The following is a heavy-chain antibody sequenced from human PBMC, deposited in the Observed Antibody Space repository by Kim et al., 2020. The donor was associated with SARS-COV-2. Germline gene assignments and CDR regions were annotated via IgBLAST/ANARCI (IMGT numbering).Heavy chain of an antibody. CDR3: AKGLEKYFYGPRAMDV. CDR1: GFSFSGYS. Sequence: GGSLRLSCAASGFSFSGYSINWLRQAPGQGLEWVSSISASNNYMYYGDSVKGRFTISRDNANNCLFLEMNGLRVEDTAVYYCAKGLEKYFYGPRAMDVWGRGTTVTVSS. V-gene: IGHV3-21*01. J-gene: IGHJ6*02. CDR2: ISASNNYM. D-gene: IGHD3-10*01.